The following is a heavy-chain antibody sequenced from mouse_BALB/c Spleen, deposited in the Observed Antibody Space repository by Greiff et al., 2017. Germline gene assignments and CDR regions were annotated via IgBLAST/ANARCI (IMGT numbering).Heavy chain of an antibody. CDR3: ARDLRSSLFAY. J-gene: IGHJ3*01. Sequence: QVQLKESGPGLVAPSQSLSITCTVSGFSLTSYGVHWVRQPPGKGLEWLGVIWAGGSTNYNSALMSRLSISKDNSKSQVFLKMNSLQTDDTAMYYCARDLRSSLFAYWGQGTLVTVSA. V-gene: IGHV2-9*02. CDR1: GFSLTSYG. CDR2: IWAGGST. D-gene: IGHD1-3*01.